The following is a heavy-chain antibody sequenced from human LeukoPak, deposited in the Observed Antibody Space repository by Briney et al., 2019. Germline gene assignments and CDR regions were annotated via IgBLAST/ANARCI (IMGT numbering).Heavy chain of an antibody. CDR1: GLTFSTSG. V-gene: IGHV3-21*06. CDR2: IGPTGSDR. D-gene: IGHD1-14*01. J-gene: IGHJ4*02. CDR3: ATETNGRHYDY. Sequence: GGSLRLSCTASGLTFSTSGFNWVRQAPGKGLEWVASIGPTGSDRYHADSIKGRFTISRDDANNFLYLQMNSLRAEDTAVYYCATETNGRHYDYWGQGALLTVSS.